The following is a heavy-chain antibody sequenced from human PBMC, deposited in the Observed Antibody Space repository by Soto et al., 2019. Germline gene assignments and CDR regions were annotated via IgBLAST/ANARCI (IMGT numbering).Heavy chain of an antibody. V-gene: IGHV1-69*02. J-gene: IGHJ4*02. Sequence: PVKVSCKASGNSFSSFSITWVRQAPGQGLEWMGRIIPILNMPNVAQKFQGRATITADRSTSTAYMELSSLRSDDTAMYYCASTFPGITSAGTLVFWGQGTPVTVSS. CDR3: ASTFPGITSAGTLVF. CDR1: GNSFSSFS. D-gene: IGHD1-1*01. CDR2: IIPILNMP.